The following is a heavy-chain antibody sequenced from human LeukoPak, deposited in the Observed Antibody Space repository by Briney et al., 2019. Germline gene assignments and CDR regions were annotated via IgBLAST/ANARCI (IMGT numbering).Heavy chain of an antibody. V-gene: IGHV4-34*01. CDR1: GFTFSSYT. J-gene: IGHJ4*02. CDR3: ARGRKSSIAARRGFDY. D-gene: IGHD6-6*01. CDR2: INHSGST. Sequence: GSLRLSCATSGFTFSSYTMNWIRQPPGKGLEWIGEINHSGSTNYNPSLKSRVTISVDTSKNQFSLKLSSVTAADTAVYYCARGRKSSIAARRGFDYWGQGTLVTVSS.